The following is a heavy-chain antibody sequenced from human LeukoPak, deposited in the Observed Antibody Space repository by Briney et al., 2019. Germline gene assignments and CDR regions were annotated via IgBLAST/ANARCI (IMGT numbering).Heavy chain of an antibody. CDR3: ARHDEIPVFRNGLDV. J-gene: IGHJ6*02. CDR1: GGSISGYY. Sequence: SETLSLTCTVSGGSISGYYWSWIRQPPGKGLEWIGYIYYRGFTINNPSLKSRVTMSVDTSGNYFSLKLNSVTAADTAVYYCARHDEIPVFRNGLDVWGQGTTVTVS. V-gene: IGHV4-59*08. D-gene: IGHD6-19*01. CDR2: IYYRGFT.